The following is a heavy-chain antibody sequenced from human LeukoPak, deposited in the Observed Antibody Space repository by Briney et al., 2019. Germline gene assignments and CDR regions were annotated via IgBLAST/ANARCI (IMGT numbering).Heavy chain of an antibody. D-gene: IGHD2-2*01. CDR2: IRSKAFGGTP. J-gene: IGHJ4*02. CDR1: GFTFGDYA. Sequence: PGGSLRLSCTASGFTFGDYAMSWVRQAPGKGLEWVGFIRSKAFGGTPENAASVEGRFIISRDDSKSIAYLQMNSLKTEDSAVYYCTRGVCSSTSCYDDYWGRGTRVTVSS. CDR3: TRGVCSSTSCYDDY. V-gene: IGHV3-49*04.